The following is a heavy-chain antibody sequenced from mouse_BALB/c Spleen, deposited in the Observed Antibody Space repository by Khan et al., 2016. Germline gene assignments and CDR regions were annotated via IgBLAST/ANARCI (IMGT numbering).Heavy chain of an antibody. CDR1: GYTFTDYY. J-gene: IGHJ4*01. CDR2: IFPGSGST. CDR3: ARSYYGYFAMDY. Sequence: QVQLQQSGTELPRPGASVKLSCKASGYTFTDYYLHWVMQRTGQGLEWIGEIFPGSGSTYYHEKFKGKASLTADTSSSPAYMQLSSLTSEDSAVYFCARSYYGYFAMDYWGHGASVTVSS. V-gene: IGHV1-77*01. D-gene: IGHD1-2*01.